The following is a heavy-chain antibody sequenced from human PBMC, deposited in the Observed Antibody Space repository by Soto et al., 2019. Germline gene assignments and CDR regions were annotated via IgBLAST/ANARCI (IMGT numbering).Heavy chain of an antibody. CDR3: ARDPLTLTGYSDAFDI. Sequence: QVQLVQSGAEVKKPGASVKVSCKASGYTFTSYYMHWVRQAPGQGLEWMGIINPSGGSTSYAQKFQGRVTMTMDTSTSTVYMELSSMRSEDTAVYYCARDPLTLTGYSDAFDIWGQGTMVTVSS. V-gene: IGHV1-46*01. J-gene: IGHJ3*02. D-gene: IGHD3-9*01. CDR2: INPSGGST. CDR1: GYTFTSYY.